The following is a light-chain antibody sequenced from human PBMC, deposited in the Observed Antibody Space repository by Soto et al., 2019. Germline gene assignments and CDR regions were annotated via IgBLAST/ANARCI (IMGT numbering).Light chain of an antibody. CDR2: DAS. J-gene: IGKJ3*01. V-gene: IGKV1-33*01. CDR1: RDISNY. Sequence: DIQMTQSPSSMSASVGDRVTITCQASRDISNYLNWYQQKPGKAPKLLIYDASNLETGVPSRFSGSGSGTDFPFTISSLQPEYIATYYCQQYDNLPLTFGPGTKVDIK. CDR3: QQYDNLPLT.